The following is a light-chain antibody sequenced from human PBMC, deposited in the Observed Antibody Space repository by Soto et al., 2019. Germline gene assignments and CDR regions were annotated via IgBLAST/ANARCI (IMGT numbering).Light chain of an antibody. Sequence: EIVLTQSPGTLSLSPGEIATLSCRASQSVSRSYLAWYQQKPGQAPRLLIYGASSRATGIPDRFSGSGSGTDFTLTISRLEPDDFAVYYCQPYGRSPTFGGRTKVE. V-gene: IGKV3-20*01. CDR3: QPYGRSPT. J-gene: IGKJ4*01. CDR2: GAS. CDR1: QSVSRSY.